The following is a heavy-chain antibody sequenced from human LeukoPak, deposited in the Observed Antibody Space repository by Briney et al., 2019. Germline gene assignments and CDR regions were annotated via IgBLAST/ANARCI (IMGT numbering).Heavy chain of an antibody. CDR3: ARAPHYDFWSGYHYYYYYMDV. CDR1: GYTFTGYY. J-gene: IGHJ6*03. D-gene: IGHD3-3*01. V-gene: IGHV1-8*03. Sequence: ASVKVSCKASGYTFTGYYMHWVRQAPGQGLEWMGWMNPNSGNTGYAQKFRGRVTITRNTSISTAYMELSSLRSEDTAVYYCARAPHYDFWSGYHYYYYYMDVWGKGTTVTVSS. CDR2: MNPNSGNT.